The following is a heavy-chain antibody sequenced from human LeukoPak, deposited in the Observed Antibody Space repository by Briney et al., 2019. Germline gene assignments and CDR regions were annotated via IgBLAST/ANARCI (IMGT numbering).Heavy chain of an antibody. CDR2: IYISGST. CDR1: AGSISGSY. CDR3: ARQRRSSQLRYYYYMDV. Sequence: PSETLSLTCTVSAGSISGSYWSWVRQPPGKGLEWLGYIYISGSTSYNPSLKSRVAISVDASKNQFSLKLSSVTAADTAVYYCARQRRSSQLRYYYYMDVWGKGTTVTVSS. V-gene: IGHV4-4*09. J-gene: IGHJ6*03. D-gene: IGHD1-7*01.